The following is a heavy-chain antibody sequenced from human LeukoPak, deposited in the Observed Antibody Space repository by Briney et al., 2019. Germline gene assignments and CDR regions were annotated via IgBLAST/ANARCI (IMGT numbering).Heavy chain of an antibody. Sequence: ASVKVSCKASGGTFSSYAISWVRQAPGQGLEWMGGIIPIFGTANYAQKFQGRVTITADESTSTAYMELSSLRSEDTAVYYCAVAEMTYYDFRSAYSSEYFFHWGQGTLVTISS. D-gene: IGHD3-3*01. J-gene: IGHJ1*01. CDR3: AVAEMTYYDFRSAYSSEYFFH. V-gene: IGHV1-69*13. CDR2: IIPIFGTA. CDR1: GGTFSSYA.